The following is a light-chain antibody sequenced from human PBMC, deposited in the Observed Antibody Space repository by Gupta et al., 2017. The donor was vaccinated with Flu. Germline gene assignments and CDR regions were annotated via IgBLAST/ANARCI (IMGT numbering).Light chain of an antibody. CDR1: QSVSSY. V-gene: IGKV3-11*01. CDR3: QQRSNGPPLYT. J-gene: IGKJ2*01. CDR2: DAS. Sequence: TLSLSPGERATLSCRASQSVSSYLAWYQQKPGQAPRLLIYDASNRATGIPARFSGSGAGTDFTRTISSLEPEDFAVYYCQQRSNGPPLYTFGQGTKVEIK.